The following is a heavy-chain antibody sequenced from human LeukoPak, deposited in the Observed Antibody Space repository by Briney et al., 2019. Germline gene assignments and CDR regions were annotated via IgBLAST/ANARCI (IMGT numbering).Heavy chain of an antibody. D-gene: IGHD3-22*01. V-gene: IGHV4-4*07. J-gene: IGHJ5*02. Sequence: SQTLSLTCTVSGGSISSYYWSWIRQPAGKGLEWIGRIYTSGSTNYNPSLKSRVTMSVDTSKNQFSLKLSSVTAADTAVYYCARDSSGYYSGWFDPWGQGTLVTVSS. CDR3: ARDSSGYYSGWFDP. CDR2: IYTSGST. CDR1: GGSISSYY.